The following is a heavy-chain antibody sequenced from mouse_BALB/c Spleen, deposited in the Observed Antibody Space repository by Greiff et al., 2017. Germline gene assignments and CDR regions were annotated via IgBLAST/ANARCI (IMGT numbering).Heavy chain of an antibody. Sequence: VQLQQSGAELVKPGASVTLSCTASGFNIKDTYMHWVKQRPEQGLEWIGRIDPANGNTKYDPKFQGKATITADTSSNTAYLQLSSLTSEDTAVYYCAFITTEGGYAMDYWGQGTSVTVSS. CDR3: AFITTEGGYAMDY. J-gene: IGHJ4*01. CDR2: IDPANGNT. V-gene: IGHV14-3*02. D-gene: IGHD1-1*01. CDR1: GFNIKDTY.